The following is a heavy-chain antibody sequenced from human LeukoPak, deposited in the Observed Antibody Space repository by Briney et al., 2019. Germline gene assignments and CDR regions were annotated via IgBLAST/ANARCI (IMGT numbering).Heavy chain of an antibody. J-gene: IGHJ5*02. D-gene: IGHD2-2*01. CDR1: GGSISSSSYY. CDR2: IYYSGST. CDR3: ARRRGYCSSTSCYGPSSWFDP. V-gene: IGHV4-39*01. Sequence: SETLSLTCTVSGGSISSSSYYWGWIRQPPGKGLEWIGSIYYSGSTYYNPSLKSRVTISVDTSKNQFSLKLSSVTAADTAVYYRARRRGYCSSTSCYGPSSWFDPWGQGTLVTVSS.